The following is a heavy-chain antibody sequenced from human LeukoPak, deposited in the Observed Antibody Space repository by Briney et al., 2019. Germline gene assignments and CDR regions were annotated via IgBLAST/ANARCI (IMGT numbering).Heavy chain of an antibody. V-gene: IGHV4-4*02. Sequence: SGTLSLTCAVSGGPISSSNWWSWVRQPPGKGLEGIGEIYHSGSTNYNPSLKSRVTISVDKSKNQFSLKLSSVTAADTAVYYCARGVLDYYDSSGYYGTWGQGTLVTVSS. CDR1: GGPISSSNW. CDR3: ARGVLDYYDSSGYYGT. CDR2: IYHSGST. D-gene: IGHD3-22*01. J-gene: IGHJ4*02.